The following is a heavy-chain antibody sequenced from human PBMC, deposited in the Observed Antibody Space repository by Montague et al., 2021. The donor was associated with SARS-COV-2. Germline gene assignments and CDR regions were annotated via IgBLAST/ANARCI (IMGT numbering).Heavy chain of an antibody. CDR1: GGSISSYY. J-gene: IGHJ3*02. CDR2: IYYSGST. CDR3: ARGSGWMGNAFDI. D-gene: IGHD6-19*01. V-gene: IGHV4-59*01. Sequence: SEILSLTCTVSGGSISSYYWSWIRQPPGKGLEWIGNIYYSGSTNYNPSXKSRVTISVDTSKNQFSLRLSSVTAADTAVYYCARGSGWMGNAFDIWGQGTMVTVSS.